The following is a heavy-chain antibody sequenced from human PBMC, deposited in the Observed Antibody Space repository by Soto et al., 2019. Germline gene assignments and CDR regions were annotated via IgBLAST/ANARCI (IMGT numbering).Heavy chain of an antibody. V-gene: IGHV3-30*18. CDR3: AKDLGSGKPYYYYAMDV. CDR1: GVIFSRYG. Sequence: QGQLVESGGGVVQPGTSLRLSCEASGVIFSRYGMHWVRQAPGKGLEWVAGISYDGSNKYYAESVKGRFIISRDKSENTLYLQMNSLRAEDTAVYYCAKDLGSGKPYYYYAMDVWGQGTTVTVSS. J-gene: IGHJ6*02. CDR2: ISYDGSNK. D-gene: IGHD3-10*01.